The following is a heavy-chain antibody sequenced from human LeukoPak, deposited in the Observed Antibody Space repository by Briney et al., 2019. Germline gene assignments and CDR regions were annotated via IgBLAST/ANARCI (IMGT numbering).Heavy chain of an antibody. V-gene: IGHV3-23*01. J-gene: IGHJ3*02. CDR2: ISGSGGST. CDR1: GFTFSSYA. CDR3: AKGGARFGELFGNAFDI. Sequence: GGSLRLSCAASGFTFSSYAMSWVRQAPGKGLEWVSAISGSGGSTYYADSVKGRFTISRDNSKNTLYLQMNSLRAEDTAVYYCAKGGARFGELFGNAFDIWGQGTMVTVSS. D-gene: IGHD3-10*01.